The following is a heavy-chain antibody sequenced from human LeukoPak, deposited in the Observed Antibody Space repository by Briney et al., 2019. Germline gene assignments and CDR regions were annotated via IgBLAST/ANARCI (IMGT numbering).Heavy chain of an antibody. D-gene: IGHD6-19*01. Sequence: GGSLRLSCVASGFTFSSYWMSWVRQAPGKELEWVANIKQDGGEKYSVDSVKGRFTISRDNAKNSLYLQMNSLRAEDTAVYYCARDSSGWLDYWGQGTLVTVSS. J-gene: IGHJ4*02. CDR3: ARDSSGWLDY. CDR2: IKQDGGEK. V-gene: IGHV3-7*01. CDR1: GFTFSSYW.